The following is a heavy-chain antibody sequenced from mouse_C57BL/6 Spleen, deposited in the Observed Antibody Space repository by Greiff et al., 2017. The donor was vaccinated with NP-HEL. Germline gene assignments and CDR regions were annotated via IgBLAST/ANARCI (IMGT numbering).Heavy chain of an antibody. CDR1: GYTFTSYW. V-gene: IGHV1-52*01. Sequence: QVQLQQPGAELVRPGSSVKLSCKASGYTFTSYWMHWVKQRPIQGLEWIGNIDPSDSETHYNQKFKDKATLTVDKSSSTAYMQLSSLTSEDSAVYYCARSGELGYYAMDYWGQGTSVTVSS. J-gene: IGHJ4*01. CDR3: ARSGELGYYAMDY. CDR2: IDPSDSET. D-gene: IGHD3-2*02.